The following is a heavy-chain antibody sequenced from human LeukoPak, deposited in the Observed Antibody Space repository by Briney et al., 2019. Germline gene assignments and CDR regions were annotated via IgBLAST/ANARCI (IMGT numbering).Heavy chain of an antibody. V-gene: IGHV3-73*01. Sequence: PGGSLRLSCVASGFTFSGSAMHWVRQASGKGLEWVGRIRSKANSYATAYAASVEGRFTISRDDSKNTAYLQMNSLKTEDTAVYYCTAHAASSYYYYYMDVWGKGTTVTVSS. CDR3: TAHAASSYYYYYMDV. D-gene: IGHD2-15*01. J-gene: IGHJ6*03. CDR1: GFTFSGSA. CDR2: IRSKANSYAT.